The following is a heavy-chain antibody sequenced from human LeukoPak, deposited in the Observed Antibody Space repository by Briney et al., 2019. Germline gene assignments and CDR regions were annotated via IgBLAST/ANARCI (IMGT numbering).Heavy chain of an antibody. D-gene: IGHD3-22*01. V-gene: IGHV4-59*02. Sequence: PSETLSLTCTVSGASVTSSHWNWIRQSPGKGLEWIANVDYNGSTKYNPSLRGRGTMSLDTSKNQFYLKLESVTAADTALYYCARGSYEPFDRWGQGTLVTVSS. CDR1: GASVTSSH. J-gene: IGHJ4*02. CDR3: ARGSYEPFDR. CDR2: VDYNGST.